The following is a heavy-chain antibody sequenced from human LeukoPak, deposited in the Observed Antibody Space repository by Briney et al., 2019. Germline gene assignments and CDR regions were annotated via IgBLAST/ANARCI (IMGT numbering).Heavy chain of an antibody. V-gene: IGHV1-2*06. Sequence: ASVKVSCKASGYTFTGYYMHWVRQAPGQGLEWMGRINPNSGGTNYAQKFQGRVTMTRDTSISTAYMELTSLRSDDTAMYYCARDQGLTGTTSDFDYWGQGTLVTVSS. J-gene: IGHJ4*02. CDR3: ARDQGLTGTTSDFDY. D-gene: IGHD1-7*01. CDR1: GYTFTGYY. CDR2: INPNSGGT.